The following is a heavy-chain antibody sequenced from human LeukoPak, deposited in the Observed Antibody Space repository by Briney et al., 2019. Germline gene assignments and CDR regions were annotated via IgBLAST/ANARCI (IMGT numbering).Heavy chain of an antibody. CDR1: GFTFSSYS. Sequence: PGGSLRLSCAASGFTFSSYSMNWVRQAPGKGLEWVSYISSSGSTIYYADSVKGRFTISRDNAKNSLYLQMNSLRAEDTAVYYCARINSYGPNIYFDYWGQGTLVTVSS. J-gene: IGHJ4*02. CDR2: ISSSGSTI. CDR3: ARINSYGPNIYFDY. D-gene: IGHD5-18*01. V-gene: IGHV3-48*04.